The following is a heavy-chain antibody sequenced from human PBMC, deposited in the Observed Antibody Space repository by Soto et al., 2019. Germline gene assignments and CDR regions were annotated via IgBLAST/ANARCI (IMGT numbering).Heavy chain of an antibody. CDR1: GGSISSYY. CDR3: ARDFRLYDFWSGYYMSGDYGMDV. Sequence: SETLSLTCTVSGGSISSYYWSWIRQPPGKGLEWIGYIYYSGSTNYNPSLKSRVTISVDTSKNQFSLKLSSVTAADTAVYYCARDFRLYDFWSGYYMSGDYGMDVWGQGTTVTVSS. J-gene: IGHJ6*02. CDR2: IYYSGST. V-gene: IGHV4-59*01. D-gene: IGHD3-3*01.